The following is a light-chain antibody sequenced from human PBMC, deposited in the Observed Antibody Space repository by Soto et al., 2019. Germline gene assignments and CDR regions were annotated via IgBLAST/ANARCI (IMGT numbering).Light chain of an antibody. Sequence: DIQMTQSPSMLSAAVGDRFTMACRASQTISSWLAWYQQKAGKAPKLLIYKASTLKSGVPSRFRGSGSGTEFTLTISSLQPDDFETYYCQHYNSYSEAFGQGTKVDIK. V-gene: IGKV1-5*03. CDR3: QHYNSYSEA. J-gene: IGKJ1*01. CDR1: QTISSW. CDR2: KAS.